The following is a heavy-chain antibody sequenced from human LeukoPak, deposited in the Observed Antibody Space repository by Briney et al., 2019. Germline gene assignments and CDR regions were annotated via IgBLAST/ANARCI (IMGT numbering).Heavy chain of an antibody. Sequence: ASVKLSCKASGYTFTSYGISWVRQAPGQGLEWMGWISAYNGNTNYAQKLQGRVTMTTDTSTSTAYMELRSLRSDDTALYYCARAMTYYDFWSGPTPLSPFDYWGQGTLVTVSS. CDR3: ARAMTYYDFWSGPTPLSPFDY. D-gene: IGHD3-3*01. CDR1: GYTFTSYG. J-gene: IGHJ4*02. V-gene: IGHV1-18*01. CDR2: ISAYNGNT.